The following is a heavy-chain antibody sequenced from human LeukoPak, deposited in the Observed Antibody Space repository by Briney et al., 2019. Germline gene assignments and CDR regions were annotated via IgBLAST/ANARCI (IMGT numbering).Heavy chain of an antibody. CDR1: GFTFSTYE. Sequence: PGGSLRLSCAASGFTFSTYEMTWVRQAPGKGLEWVSYISSSGSTIYYADSVKGRFTISRDNAKNSLYLQMNSLRAEDTAVYYCARGGSGWYYFDYWGQGTLVTVSS. D-gene: IGHD6-19*01. V-gene: IGHV3-48*03. J-gene: IGHJ4*02. CDR2: ISSSGSTI. CDR3: ARGGSGWYYFDY.